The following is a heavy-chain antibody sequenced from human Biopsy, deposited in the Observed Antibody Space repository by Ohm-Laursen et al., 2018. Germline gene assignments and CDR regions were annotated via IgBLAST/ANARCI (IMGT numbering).Heavy chain of an antibody. CDR1: GFSVADYA. D-gene: IGHD1/OR15-1a*01. V-gene: IGHV3-43D*04. Sequence: GSLRLSCAASGFSVADYAMHWVRQVSGKGLEWVSFIGWGGANTYYGGSVRGRFTISRDNDKNALYLQMNSLRLEDSGFYYCAKGSEQLQDAGGVDAWGQGTLVTVSS. J-gene: IGHJ5*02. CDR2: IGWGGANT. CDR3: AKGSEQLQDAGGVDA.